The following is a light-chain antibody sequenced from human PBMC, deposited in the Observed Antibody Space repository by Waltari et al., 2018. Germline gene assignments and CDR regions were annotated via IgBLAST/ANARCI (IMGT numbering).Light chain of an antibody. V-gene: IGKV3-20*01. CDR1: HNITRIA. Sequence: IVFTQPPGTLSLSPGHSATLSCRTSHNITRIAFTWYQQRPGKARRHLIYGTCSRATDIPDRFSGSVSGTDFTLTISRLEPEDFAVYFCQQYDGSVVTFGGETKVEI. CDR2: GTC. J-gene: IGKJ4*01. CDR3: QQYDGSVVT.